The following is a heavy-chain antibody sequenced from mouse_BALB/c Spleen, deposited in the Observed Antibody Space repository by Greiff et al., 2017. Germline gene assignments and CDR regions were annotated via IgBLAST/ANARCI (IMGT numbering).Heavy chain of an antibody. J-gene: IGHJ3*01. V-gene: IGHV1-7*01. CDR2: INPSTGYT. CDR1: GYTFTSYW. CDR3: ARDANYVYAFAY. Sequence: QVQLQQSGAELVKPGASVKMSCKASGYTFTSYWMHWVKQRPGQGLEWIGYINPSTGYTEYNQKFKDKATLTADKSSSTASMQLSSLTSEDSAVYYCARDANYVYAFAYWGQGTLVTVSA. D-gene: IGHD1-1*01.